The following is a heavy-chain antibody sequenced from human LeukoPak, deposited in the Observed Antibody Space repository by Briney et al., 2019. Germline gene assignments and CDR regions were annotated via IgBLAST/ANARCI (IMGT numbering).Heavy chain of an antibody. V-gene: IGHV3-23*01. Sequence: GGSLRLSCAASGFTFSSYGMSWVRQAPGEGLEWVSAISGSGDSTYYADSVKGRFTISRDNSKSTLYLQMNSLRAEDTAVYYCAKNPDYDILTNNWFDPWGQGTLVTVSS. CDR3: AKNPDYDILTNNWFDP. J-gene: IGHJ5*02. D-gene: IGHD3-9*01. CDR1: GFTFSSYG. CDR2: ISGSGDST.